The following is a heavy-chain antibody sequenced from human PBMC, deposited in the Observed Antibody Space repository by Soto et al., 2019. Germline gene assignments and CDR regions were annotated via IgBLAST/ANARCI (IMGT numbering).Heavy chain of an antibody. CDR3: ARGRGAAGTDSVQYYGMDV. D-gene: IGHD6-13*01. CDR2: ISSSSSYI. CDR1: GFTFSSYS. J-gene: IGHJ6*02. V-gene: IGHV3-21*01. Sequence: EVQLVESGGGLVKPGGSLRLSCAASGFTFSSYSMNWVRQAPGKGLEWVSSISSSSSYIYYPDSVKGRFTISRDNAKNSLYLQMNSLRAEDTAVYYCARGRGAAGTDSVQYYGMDVWGQGTTVTVSS.